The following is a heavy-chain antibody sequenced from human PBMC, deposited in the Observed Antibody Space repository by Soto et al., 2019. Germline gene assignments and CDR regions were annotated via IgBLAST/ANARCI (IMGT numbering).Heavy chain of an antibody. V-gene: IGHV4-31*03. CDR2: IYYSGSA. D-gene: IGHD7-27*01. Sequence: SETLSLTCTVSGGSISSGGYYWSWIRQHPGKGLEWIGYIYYSGSAYYNPSLKSRVIISVDTSKNQFSLKLNSVTAADTAVYYCARKGLTGSREFDYWGQGTPVTVSS. CDR3: ARKGLTGSREFDY. J-gene: IGHJ4*02. CDR1: GGSISSGGYY.